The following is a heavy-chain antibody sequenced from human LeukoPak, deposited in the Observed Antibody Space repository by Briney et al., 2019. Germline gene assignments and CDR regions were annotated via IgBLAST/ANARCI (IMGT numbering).Heavy chain of an antibody. J-gene: IGHJ4*02. CDR3: ARDRDFWSGYYDFDY. CDR2: IIPIFGTA. Sequence: SVKVSCKASGGTFSSYAISWVRQAPGQGLEWMGGIIPIFGTANYARKFQGRVTITADESTSTAYMELSSLRSEDTAVYYCARDRDFWSGYYDFDYWGQGTLVTVSS. V-gene: IGHV1-69*13. D-gene: IGHD3-3*01. CDR1: GGTFSSYA.